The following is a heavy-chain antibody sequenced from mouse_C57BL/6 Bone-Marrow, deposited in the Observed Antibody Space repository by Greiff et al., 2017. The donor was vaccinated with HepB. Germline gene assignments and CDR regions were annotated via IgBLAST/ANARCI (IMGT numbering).Heavy chain of an antibody. CDR2: IWSGGST. CDR3: ARVPLYGFGDY. D-gene: IGHD2-2*01. Sequence: VKLVESGPGLVQPSQSLSITCTVSGFSLTSYGVHWVRQSPGKGLEWLGVIWSGGSTDYNAAFISRLSISKDNSESQVFFKMNSLQADDTAVYYCARVPLYGFGDYWGQGTTLTVSS. V-gene: IGHV2-2*01. J-gene: IGHJ2*01. CDR1: GFSLTSYG.